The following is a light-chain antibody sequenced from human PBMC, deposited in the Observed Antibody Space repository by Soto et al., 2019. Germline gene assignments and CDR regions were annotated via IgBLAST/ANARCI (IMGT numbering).Light chain of an antibody. CDR1: QSVSSN. V-gene: IGKV3-15*01. CDR3: QQYNNWPRWT. J-gene: IGKJ1*01. Sequence: EIVMTQSPATLSVXPGEXXXXSCRASQSVSSNLAWYQQKPGQAPRLLIYGASTRATGIPARFSGSGSGTEFTLTISSLQSEDFAVYYCQQYNNWPRWTFGQGTKVEIK. CDR2: GAS.